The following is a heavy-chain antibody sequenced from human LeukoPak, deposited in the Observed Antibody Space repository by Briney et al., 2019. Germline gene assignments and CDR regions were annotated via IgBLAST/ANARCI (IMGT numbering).Heavy chain of an antibody. Sequence: ETLSLTCAVSGGSISTTSYYWGWIRQPPGKGLEWIGNIYYSGSTFYNPSFKSRVTISVDTSKNQFSLKVNSMTAADTAVYFCARRTWGGPHYFDYWGQGTLVTVSS. V-gene: IGHV4-39*01. D-gene: IGHD3-3*01. CDR2: IYYSGST. J-gene: IGHJ4*02. CDR1: GGSISTTSYY. CDR3: ARRTWGGPHYFDY.